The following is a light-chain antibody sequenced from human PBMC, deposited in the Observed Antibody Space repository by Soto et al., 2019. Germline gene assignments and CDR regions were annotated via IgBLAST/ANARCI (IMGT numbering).Light chain of an antibody. V-gene: IGKV1-39*01. CDR1: QSISIY. Sequence: DIQMTQSPSSLSASVGDRVTITCRASQSISIYLNWYQQKPGKAPKLLIYAASSLQSGVPSRFSADGSGTDFTLTISSLQPEDFATYYCQQSSSTPPFTFGPGT. J-gene: IGKJ3*01. CDR2: AAS. CDR3: QQSSSTPPFT.